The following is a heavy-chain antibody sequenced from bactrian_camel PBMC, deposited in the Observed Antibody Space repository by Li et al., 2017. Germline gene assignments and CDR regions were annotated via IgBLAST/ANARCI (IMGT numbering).Heavy chain of an antibody. CDR1: GFTFTAYW. Sequence: HVQLVESGGGLVQPGGSLRLSCAASGFTFTAYWMYWVRQTPETGLEWVSTINNGGETTFYADSVKGRFTISRDNAKNTVYLQLNSLKTEDLAMYYCTKDVWVGGAYAGWGQGTQVTVS. CDR2: INNGGETT. V-gene: IGHV3S1*01. J-gene: IGHJ4*01. CDR3: TKDVWVGGAYAG. D-gene: IGHD1*01.